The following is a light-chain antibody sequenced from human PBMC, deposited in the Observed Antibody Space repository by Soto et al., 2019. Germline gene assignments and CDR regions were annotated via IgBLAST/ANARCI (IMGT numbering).Light chain of an antibody. J-gene: IGLJ2*01. CDR3: QTWATGSHVA. Sequence: QPVLTQSPSASASLGASVKLTCTLSSGHSSYAIAWHQQQPEKGPRYLMKLSSDGSHIKGDGIPDRFSGSSSGAERYLTISSLQSEDEADYYCQTWATGSHVAFGGGTKLTVL. V-gene: IGLV4-69*01. CDR2: LSSDGSH. CDR1: SGHSSYA.